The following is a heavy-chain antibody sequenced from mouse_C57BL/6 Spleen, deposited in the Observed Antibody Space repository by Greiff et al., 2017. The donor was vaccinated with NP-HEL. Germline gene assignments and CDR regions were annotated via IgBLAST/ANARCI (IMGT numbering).Heavy chain of an antibody. V-gene: IGHV1-82*01. CDR3: ARDSYGALDY. Sequence: QVQLKESGPELVKPGASVKISCKASGYAFSSSWMNWVKQRPGKGLEWIGRIYPGDGDTNYNGKFKGKATLTADKSSNTAYMQLSSLTSEDSAVYFCARDSYGALDYWGQGTTLTVSS. D-gene: IGHD1-1*01. J-gene: IGHJ2*01. CDR2: IYPGDGDT. CDR1: GYAFSSSW.